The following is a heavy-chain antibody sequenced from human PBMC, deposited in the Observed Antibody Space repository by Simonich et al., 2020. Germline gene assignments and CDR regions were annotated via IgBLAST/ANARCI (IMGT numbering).Heavy chain of an antibody. V-gene: IGHV3-30*07. CDR3: AREGAGNDAFDI. J-gene: IGHJ3*02. D-gene: IGHD1-26*01. CDR1: GFTFSSYA. Sequence: QVQLVESGGGVVQPGRSLRLSCAASGFTFSSYAMHWVRQAPGKGLEGGAVISYDGRNKYYADSVKGRITISRDNSKNTLYLQMNSLRAEDTAVYYCAREGAGNDAFDIWGQGTMVTVSS. CDR2: ISYDGRNK.